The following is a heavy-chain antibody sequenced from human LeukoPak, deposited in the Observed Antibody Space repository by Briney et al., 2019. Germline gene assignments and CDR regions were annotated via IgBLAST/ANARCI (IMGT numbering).Heavy chain of an antibody. CDR2: IEQNGGDK. CDR3: ARDDGWLQLYH. V-gene: IGHV3-7*05. J-gene: IGHJ5*02. Sequence: GGSLRLSCEASGFTFSHYWMTWVRQAPGKGLEWVANIEQNGGDKYYLDSVKGRFTISRDNAKNSLYLQMNSLRAEDPAVYYCARDDGWLQLYHWGQGNLVTVSS. CDR1: GFTFSHYW. D-gene: IGHD5-24*01.